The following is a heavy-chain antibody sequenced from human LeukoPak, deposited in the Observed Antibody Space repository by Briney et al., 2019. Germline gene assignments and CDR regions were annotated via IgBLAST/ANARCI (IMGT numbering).Heavy chain of an antibody. Sequence: GGSLRLSCAASGFTFSSYGMHWVRQAPGKGLEWVAFIRYDGSNKYYADSVKGRFTISRDNSRNTLYLQMNSLRAEDTAVYYCAKVLRISSSWYGGGNYFDYWGQGTLVTVSS. CDR3: AKVLRISSSWYGGGNYFDY. D-gene: IGHD6-13*01. CDR2: IRYDGSNK. V-gene: IGHV3-30*02. J-gene: IGHJ4*02. CDR1: GFTFSSYG.